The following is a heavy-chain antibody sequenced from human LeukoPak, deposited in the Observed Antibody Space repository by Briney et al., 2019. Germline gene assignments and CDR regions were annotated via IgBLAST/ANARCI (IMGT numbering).Heavy chain of an antibody. D-gene: IGHD2-15*01. Sequence: GGFLRLSCAASGFTFSSYSMNWVRQAPAKGLEWVSSISSSSSYIYYADSVKGRFTISRGNAKNSLYLQMNSLRAEGTAVYHCARDLGYCSGGSCSYYGMDVWGQGATVTVSS. CDR1: GFTFSSYS. CDR2: ISSSSSYI. J-gene: IGHJ6*02. V-gene: IGHV3-21*01. CDR3: ARDLGYCSGGSCSYYGMDV.